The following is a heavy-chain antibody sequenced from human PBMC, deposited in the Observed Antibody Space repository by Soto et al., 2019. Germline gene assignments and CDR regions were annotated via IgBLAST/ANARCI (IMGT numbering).Heavy chain of an antibody. CDR2: IHYRGST. CDR1: GGSITGAYY. Sequence: KPSETLSLTCNVSGGSITGAYYGNWIRQHPGKGLEWIGSIHYRGSTYYNPSLKTRITISLDRSNNQFSLKLSSLTAADTAVYYCARVRDSFGLDVWGQGTTVTVSS. D-gene: IGHD2-15*01. V-gene: IGHV4-31*03. CDR3: ARVRDSFGLDV. J-gene: IGHJ6*02.